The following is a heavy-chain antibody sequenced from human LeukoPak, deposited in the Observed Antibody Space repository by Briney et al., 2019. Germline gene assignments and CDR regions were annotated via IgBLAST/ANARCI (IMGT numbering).Heavy chain of an antibody. D-gene: IGHD3-3*01. Sequence: PSETLSLTCTVSGGSISSYYWSWIRQPAGKGLEWIGRIYTSGSTNYNPSLKSRVTMSVDTSKNQFSLKLSSVTAADTAVYYCARDLGAGYYDFWSGYFDYWGQGTLVTVSS. CDR3: ARDLGAGYYDFWSGYFDY. CDR2: IYTSGST. CDR1: GGSISSYY. J-gene: IGHJ4*02. V-gene: IGHV4-4*07.